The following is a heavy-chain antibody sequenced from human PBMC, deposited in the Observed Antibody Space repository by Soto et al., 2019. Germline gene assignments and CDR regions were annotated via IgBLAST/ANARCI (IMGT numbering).Heavy chain of an antibody. CDR3: AKDWATVTTCFDY. CDR2: ISYDGSNK. CDR1: GFTFSSYG. D-gene: IGHD4-4*01. J-gene: IGHJ4*02. V-gene: IGHV3-30*18. Sequence: QVQLVESGGGVVQPGRSLRLSCAASGFTFSSYGMHWVRQAPGKGLEWVAVISYDGSNKYYADSVKGRFTISRDNSKNTLYLQMNSLRAEGTAVYYCAKDWATVTTCFDYWGQGTLVTVSS.